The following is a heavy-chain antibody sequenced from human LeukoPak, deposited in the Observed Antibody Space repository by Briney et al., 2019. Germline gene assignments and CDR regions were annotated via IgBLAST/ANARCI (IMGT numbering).Heavy chain of an antibody. V-gene: IGHV4-59*01. CDR1: GGSISTYY. D-gene: IGHD5-18*01. CDR3: ARDKAHSYGRYFDP. Sequence: SETLSLTCSVAGGSISTYYWNWIRQTPGKGLEWIGHISYGNTDYNPSLKSRVTISVDTSKNQFSLKLTSVTAADTAVYYCARDKAHSYGRYFDPWGQGALVIVSS. CDR2: ISYGNT. J-gene: IGHJ5*02.